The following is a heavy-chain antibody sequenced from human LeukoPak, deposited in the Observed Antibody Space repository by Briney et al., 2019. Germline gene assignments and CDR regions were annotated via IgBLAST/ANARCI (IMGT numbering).Heavy chain of an antibody. Sequence: SETLSLTCTVSGGSISSYYWSWIRQPPGKGLEWIGYIYYSGSTNYNPSLKSRVTISVDTSKNQFSLKLSSVTAAGTAVYYCARGSGSYYVGYWGQGTLVTVSS. J-gene: IGHJ4*02. V-gene: IGHV4-59*01. CDR1: GGSISSYY. CDR2: IYYSGST. CDR3: ARGSGSYYVGY. D-gene: IGHD1-26*01.